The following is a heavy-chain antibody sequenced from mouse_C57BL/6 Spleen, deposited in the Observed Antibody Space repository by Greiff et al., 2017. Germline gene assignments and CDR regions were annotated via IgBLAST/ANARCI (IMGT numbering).Heavy chain of an antibody. CDR3: GTGDFDY. CDR1: GYTFTSYW. CDR2: IYPGSGST. D-gene: IGHD4-1*01. Sequence: VQLQQPGAELVKPGASVKLSCKASGYTFTSYWITWVKQRPGQGLEWIGDIYPGSGSTNYNEKFNSKATLTVDTASSTAYMQLSSLTSDDSAIYYCGTGDFDYWGQGTTLTVSS. J-gene: IGHJ2*01. V-gene: IGHV1-55*01.